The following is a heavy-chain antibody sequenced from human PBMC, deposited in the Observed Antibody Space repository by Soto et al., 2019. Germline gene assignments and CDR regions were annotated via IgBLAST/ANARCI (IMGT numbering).Heavy chain of an antibody. Sequence: QVQLVQSGGEVKKPGASVKLSCTASGYTFTSYGISWVRQAPGQGLEWMGWISAYNGKTNYAQNVQGRVTMTTDTSTITAYMELRSLRSDDTAVYYCARGGDVNYYHGMDVWGQGTTVTVSS. D-gene: IGHD5-12*01. CDR3: ARGGDVNYYHGMDV. CDR2: ISAYNGKT. CDR1: GYTFTSYG. J-gene: IGHJ6*02. V-gene: IGHV1-18*01.